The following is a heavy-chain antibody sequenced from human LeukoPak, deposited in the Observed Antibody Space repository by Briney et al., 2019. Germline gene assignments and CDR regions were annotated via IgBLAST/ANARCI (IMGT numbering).Heavy chain of an antibody. CDR1: GFTITNNY. J-gene: IGHJ4*02. D-gene: IGHD6-19*01. CDR2: ISGSGGST. V-gene: IGHV3-23*01. CDR3: ANYSSGWYDY. Sequence: PGGSLRLSCAASGFTITNNYMSWVRQAPGKGLEWVSAISGSGGSTYYADSVKGRFTISRDNSKNTLYLQMNSLRAEDTAVYYCANYSSGWYDYWGQGTLVTVSS.